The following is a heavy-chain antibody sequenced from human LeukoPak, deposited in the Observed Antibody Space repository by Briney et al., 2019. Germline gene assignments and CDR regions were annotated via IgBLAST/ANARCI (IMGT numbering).Heavy chain of an antibody. V-gene: IGHV3-23*01. CDR3: AKGPYCSSTSCYTGALYYMDV. CDR2: ISGSGGST. D-gene: IGHD2-2*02. CDR1: GFTFSTYA. Sequence: GGSLRLSCAASGFTFSTYAMSWVRQAPGKGLEGVSAISGSGGSTYYADSVKGRFTISRDNSKNTLYLQMNSLRAEDTAVYYCAKGPYCSSTSCYTGALYYMDVWGKGTTVTVSS. J-gene: IGHJ6*03.